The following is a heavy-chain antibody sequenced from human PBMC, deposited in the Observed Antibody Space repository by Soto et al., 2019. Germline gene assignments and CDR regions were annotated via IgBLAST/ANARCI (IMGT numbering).Heavy chain of an antibody. V-gene: IGHV1-69*13. Sequence: ASVKVSCKASGGTFSSYAISWVRQAPGQGLEWMGGIIPIFGTANYAQKFQGRVTITADESTSTAYMELSSLRSEDTAVYYCARDQKISAIGEDDYYYYYGMDVWGQGTTVTVSS. D-gene: IGHD3-10*01. J-gene: IGHJ6*02. CDR2: IIPIFGTA. CDR1: GGTFSSYA. CDR3: ARDQKISAIGEDDYYYYYGMDV.